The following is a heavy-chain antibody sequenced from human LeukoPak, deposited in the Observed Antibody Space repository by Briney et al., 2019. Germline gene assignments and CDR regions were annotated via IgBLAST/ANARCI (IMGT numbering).Heavy chain of an antibody. CDR3: ARDVSASSPYYYYYYYMDV. J-gene: IGHJ6*03. Sequence: SETXSLTCTVSGGSISSSDYYWVWIRQPPGRGLEWIGRIYTSGSTNYNPSLKSRVTMSVDTSKNQFSLKLSSVTAADTAVYYCARDVSASSPYYYYYYYMDVWGKGTTVTVSS. CDR2: IYTSGST. D-gene: IGHD2-2*01. CDR1: GGSISSSDYY. V-gene: IGHV4-39*07.